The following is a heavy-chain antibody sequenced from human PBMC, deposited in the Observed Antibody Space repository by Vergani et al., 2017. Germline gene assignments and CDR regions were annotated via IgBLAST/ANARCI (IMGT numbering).Heavy chain of an antibody. J-gene: IGHJ4*02. CDR3: ATQGSGVLGWLDY. V-gene: IGHV5-10-1*03. D-gene: IGHD3-3*01. Sequence: EVQLVQSGAEVKKPGESLRISCYGSGYSFTSYWISWVRRMPGKGLEWMGRLDPSDSYTNYSPSFRGHVTISADKSISTAYLQWSILKASDTAIYYCATQGSGVLGWLDYWGQGTLVTVSS. CDR1: GYSFTSYW. CDR2: LDPSDSYT.